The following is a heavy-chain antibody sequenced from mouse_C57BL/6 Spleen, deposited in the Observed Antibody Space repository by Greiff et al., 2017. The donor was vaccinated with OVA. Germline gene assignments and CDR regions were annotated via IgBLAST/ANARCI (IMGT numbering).Heavy chain of an antibody. J-gene: IGHJ1*03. CDR3: TRTYGSSFYWYFDV. CDR1: GFTFSDAW. V-gene: IGHV6-6*01. CDR2: IRNKANNHAT. D-gene: IGHD1-1*01. Sequence: LQQSGGGLVQPGGSMKLSCAASGFTFSDAWMDWVRQSPEKGLEWVAEIRNKANNHATYYAESVKGRFTISRDDSKSSVYLQMNSLRAEDTGIYYCTRTYGSSFYWYFDVWGTGTTVTVSS.